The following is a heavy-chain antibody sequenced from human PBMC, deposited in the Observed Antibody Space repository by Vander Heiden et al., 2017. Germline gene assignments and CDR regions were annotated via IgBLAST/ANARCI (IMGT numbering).Heavy chain of an antibody. V-gene: IGHV3-30-3*01. D-gene: IGHD4-17*01. CDR3: ARDNHYGDYPSYFDY. J-gene: IGHJ4*02. Sequence: VQLVESGGGVVQPGRSLRLSCAALGSTFSSSAMPWVRPAPRKAPEWVAVISYDGSNKYYADSVKGRFTISRDNSKNTLYLQMNSLRAENTAVYYCARDNHYGDYPSYFDYWGQGTLVTVSS. CDR2: ISYDGSNK. CDR1: GSTFSSSA.